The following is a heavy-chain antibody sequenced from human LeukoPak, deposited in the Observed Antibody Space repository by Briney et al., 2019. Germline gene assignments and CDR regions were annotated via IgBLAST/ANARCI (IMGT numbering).Heavy chain of an antibody. V-gene: IGHV1-69*05. J-gene: IGHJ4*02. CDR3: ARGDWNYREGSRTIDY. Sequence: SVKVSCKASGGTFNRFAISWVRQAPGQGLEWMGRIIPIFGTQNYAQKFQGRVTFTTDESTSTAHMELSSLRSEDTAVYYCARGDWNYREGSRTIDYSGQGTLVTVSS. CDR1: GGTFNRFA. CDR2: IIPIFGTQ. D-gene: IGHD1-7*01.